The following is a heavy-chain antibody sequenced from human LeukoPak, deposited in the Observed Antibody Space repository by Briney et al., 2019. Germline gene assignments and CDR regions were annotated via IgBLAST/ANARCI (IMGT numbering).Heavy chain of an antibody. CDR2: INPNSGGT. V-gene: IGHV1-2*02. J-gene: IGHJ4*02. D-gene: IGHD1-26*01. Sequence: ASVKVSCKASGYTFTGYYMHWVRQAPGQGLEWMGWINPNSGGTNYAQKFQGRVTMTRDTSISTAYMELSRLRSDDTAVYYRARVTDSGSYFEGGAFDYWGQGTLVTVSS. CDR3: ARVTDSGSYFEGGAFDY. CDR1: GYTFTGYY.